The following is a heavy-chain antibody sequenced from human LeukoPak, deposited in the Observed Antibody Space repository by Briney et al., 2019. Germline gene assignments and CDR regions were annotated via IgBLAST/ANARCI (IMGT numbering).Heavy chain of an antibody. Sequence: PPGGSLRLSCEASGFTFSSYDMHWVRQAPGKGLEWVAFIRYDGSYTYYADSVRGRFTISRDNAKNSLYLQMNTLRVGDTAVYYCAILATRGPRDCWGQGTLVTVSS. D-gene: IGHD1-26*01. CDR1: GFTFSSYD. J-gene: IGHJ4*02. CDR3: AILATRGPRDC. V-gene: IGHV3-30*02. CDR2: IRYDGSYT.